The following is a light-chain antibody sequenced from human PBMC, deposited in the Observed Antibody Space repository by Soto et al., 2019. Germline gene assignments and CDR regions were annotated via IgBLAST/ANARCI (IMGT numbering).Light chain of an antibody. V-gene: IGKV3D-20*02. CDR3: QQRDSWPIT. CDR1: QSVSSSY. CDR2: DAS. J-gene: IGKJ5*01. Sequence: EIVLTQSPGTLSLSPGERATLSCRASQSVSSSYLAWYQQKPGQSPRLVIYDASSRATGIPDRFSGSGSGTDFTLAINSLEPEDFAVYYCQQRDSWPITFGQGTRLEIK.